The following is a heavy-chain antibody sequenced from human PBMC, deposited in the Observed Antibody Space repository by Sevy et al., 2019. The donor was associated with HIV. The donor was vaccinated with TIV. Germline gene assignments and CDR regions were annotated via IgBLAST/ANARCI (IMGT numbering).Heavy chain of an antibody. Sequence: GGSLRLSCAASGFTFSSYWMSWVRQAPGKGLEWVANIKQDGREKYYVDSVKGRFTISRDNAKNSLYLQMNSLRAEDTAVYYCARVTAARIYYYYYGMDVWGQGTTVTVSS. CDR1: GFTFSSYW. V-gene: IGHV3-7*01. CDR2: IKQDGREK. CDR3: ARVTAARIYYYYYGMDV. J-gene: IGHJ6*02. D-gene: IGHD6-6*01.